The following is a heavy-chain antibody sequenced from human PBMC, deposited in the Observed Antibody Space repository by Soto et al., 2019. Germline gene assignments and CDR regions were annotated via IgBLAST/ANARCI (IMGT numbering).Heavy chain of an antibody. CDR2: ISGSGGST. J-gene: IGHJ5*02. CDR1: GFTFSSYA. Sequence: GGSLRLSCAASGFTFSSYAMSWVRQAPGKGLEWVSAISGSGGSTYYADSVKGRFTISRDNSKNTLYLQMNSLRAEDTAVYYCAKVITGTEDEDNWFDPWGQGTLVNVSS. V-gene: IGHV3-23*01. CDR3: AKVITGTEDEDNWFDP. D-gene: IGHD1-20*01.